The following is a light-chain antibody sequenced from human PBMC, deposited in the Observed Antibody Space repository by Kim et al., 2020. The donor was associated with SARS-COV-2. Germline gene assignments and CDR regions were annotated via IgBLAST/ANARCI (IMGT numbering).Light chain of an antibody. V-gene: IGKV3-15*01. CDR3: HQYNDWPLT. J-gene: IGKJ4*01. CDR2: DAS. CDR1: QSVSGD. Sequence: VFPGERATLSCRASQSVSGDLAWYQQKPGQAPRLLIYDASTRATGFPARFSGSGYGTEFTLTINSLQSEDFAVYYCHQYNDWPLTFGGGTKVDIK.